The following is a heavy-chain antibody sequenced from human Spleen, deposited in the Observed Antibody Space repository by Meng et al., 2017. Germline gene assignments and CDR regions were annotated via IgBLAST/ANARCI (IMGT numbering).Heavy chain of an antibody. J-gene: IGHJ6*02. CDR2: IYNSGST. CDR3: ARDLPGSGAHPMDV. V-gene: IGHV4-61*01. CDR1: GGSISSGSYY. D-gene: IGHD3-10*01. Sequence: SETLSLTCTVSGGSISSGSYYWTWIRQPPGKGLEWIAYIYNSGSTNYNASLKSRVTISVDTSKNQVSLKLNSLTAADAGVYYCARDLPGSGAHPMDVWGQGTTVTVSS.